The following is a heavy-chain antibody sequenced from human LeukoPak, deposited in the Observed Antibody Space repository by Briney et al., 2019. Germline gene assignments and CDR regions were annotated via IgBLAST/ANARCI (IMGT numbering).Heavy chain of an antibody. CDR3: ARAPSGCGGTCPSDH. V-gene: IGHV4-4*07. CDR1: GGSISGYF. CDR2: IHGNVGS. J-gene: IGHJ4*02. Sequence: PSETLSLTCTVSGGSISGYFWSWIRQPAGKGLEWIGRIHGNVGSNHNPSLKSRDTMALDTSGNQVSLKLTSVTAADTAVYYCARAPSGCGGTCPSDHWGPGILVTVSS. D-gene: IGHD2-15*01.